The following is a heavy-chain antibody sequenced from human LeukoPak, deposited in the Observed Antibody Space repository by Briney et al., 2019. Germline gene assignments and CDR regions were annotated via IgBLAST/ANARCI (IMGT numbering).Heavy chain of an antibody. CDR2: ISSSGTTI. J-gene: IGHJ4*02. CDR1: GFTVRSNY. D-gene: IGHD3-10*01. CDR3: ASLRGVNR. Sequence: GGSLRLSCAASGFTVRSNYMSWIRQPPGKGLEWVSYISSSGTTIYYADSVRGRFTVSRDNAKNSLYLQMDSLSAEDTAVYYCASLRGVNRWGQGTLVTVSS. V-gene: IGHV3-11*01.